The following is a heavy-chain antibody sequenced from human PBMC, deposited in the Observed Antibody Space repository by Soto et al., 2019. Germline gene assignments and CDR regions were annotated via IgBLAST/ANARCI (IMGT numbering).Heavy chain of an antibody. CDR3: ARQGAGPFDP. Sequence: QVQLVESGGGVVQPGRSLRLSCAASGFTFSSYGMHWVRQAPGKGLEWVAVIWYDGSNKYYADSVKGRFTISRDNSKNALYLQMNSLRAEDTAVYYCARQGAGPFDPWGQGTLVTVSS. CDR2: IWYDGSNK. D-gene: IGHD3-16*01. J-gene: IGHJ5*02. CDR1: GFTFSSYG. V-gene: IGHV3-33*01.